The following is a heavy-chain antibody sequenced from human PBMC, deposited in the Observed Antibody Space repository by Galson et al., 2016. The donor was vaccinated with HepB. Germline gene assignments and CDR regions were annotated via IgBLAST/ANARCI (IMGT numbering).Heavy chain of an antibody. J-gene: IGHJ6*02. D-gene: IGHD3-3*01. Sequence: SVKVSCKASGYTFTSYYLHWVRQAPGQGPEWMGIINPSGGSTSYAQKFQGRVTMTRDTSTGTLYMELSSLRSEDTAVYYCARELSYDFRSGEDAYYYYGMDVWGQGTTVTVSS. V-gene: IGHV1-46*01. CDR3: ARELSYDFRSGEDAYYYYGMDV. CDR2: INPSGGST. CDR1: GYTFTSYY.